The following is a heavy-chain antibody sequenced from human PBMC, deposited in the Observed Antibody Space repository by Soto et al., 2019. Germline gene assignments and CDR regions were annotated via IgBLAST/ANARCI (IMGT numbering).Heavy chain of an antibody. CDR1: GYTFSSYG. Sequence: ASVKVSCKASGYTFSSYGISWVRQAPGQGLEWMGWMNPNSGNTGYAQKFQGRVTMTRNTSISTAYMELSSLRSEDTAVYYCARGWYYGSGSPFDPWGQGTLVTVSS. J-gene: IGHJ5*02. V-gene: IGHV1-8*02. CDR2: MNPNSGNT. CDR3: ARGWYYGSGSPFDP. D-gene: IGHD3-10*01.